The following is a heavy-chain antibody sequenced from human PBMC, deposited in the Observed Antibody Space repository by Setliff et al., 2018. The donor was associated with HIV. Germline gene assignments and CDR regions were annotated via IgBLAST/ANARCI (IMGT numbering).Heavy chain of an antibody. CDR3: ARHGAYYEFLTYYYPRYSFDF. Sequence: SETLSLTCTVSGGSINNYYWSWIRQSAGKGLEWIGRIDASGTTNYNPSLKSRVTISVDTSKNQFSLKLSSVTAADTAVYYCARHGAYYEFLTYYYPRYSFDFWGQGTLVTVSS. D-gene: IGHD3-9*01. V-gene: IGHV4-4*07. J-gene: IGHJ4*02. CDR2: IDASGTT. CDR1: GGSINNYY.